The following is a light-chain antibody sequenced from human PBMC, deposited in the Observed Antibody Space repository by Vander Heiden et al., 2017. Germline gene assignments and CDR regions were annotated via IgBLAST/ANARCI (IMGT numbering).Light chain of an antibody. CDR3: SSYTSSSTLA. V-gene: IGLV2-14*01. CDR2: DVS. J-gene: IGLJ2*01. CDR1: SSDVGGYNY. Sequence: SALTQPASVSLSPGPSITISCTGTSSDVGGYNYVSWYQQHPGKAPNLMIYDVSNRPSGVSNRFSGSKSGNTASLTISGLQAEDEADYYCSSYTSSSTLAFGGGTKLTVL.